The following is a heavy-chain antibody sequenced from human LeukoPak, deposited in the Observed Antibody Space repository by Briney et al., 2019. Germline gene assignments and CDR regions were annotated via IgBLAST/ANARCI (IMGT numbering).Heavy chain of an antibody. Sequence: GGSLRLSCAASGFTFSAYAMSWVRQAPGKGLEWVSGLTGSGGSTYYADSVKGRFTISRDNAKNSLYLQMNSLRAEDTAVYYCASSRGSWPDYFDYWGQGTLVTVSS. V-gene: IGHV3-23*01. D-gene: IGHD6-13*01. J-gene: IGHJ4*02. CDR1: GFTFSAYA. CDR3: ASSRGSWPDYFDY. CDR2: LTGSGGST.